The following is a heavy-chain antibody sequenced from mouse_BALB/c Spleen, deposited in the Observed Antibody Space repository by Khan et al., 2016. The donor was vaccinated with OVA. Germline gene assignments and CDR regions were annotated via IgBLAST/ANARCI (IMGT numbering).Heavy chain of an antibody. CDR2: ISSGGSYT. J-gene: IGHJ3*01. CDR1: GFTFSTYG. D-gene: IGHD1-1*01. V-gene: IGHV5-6*02. CDR3: ARLADYYNSEGFAY. Sequence: EVKLEESGGDLVKPGGSLKLSCAASGFTFSTYGMSWVRQTPDKRLEWVATISSGGSYTYYPDSVKGRFTISRDNAKNTLYLQMSSLKSEDTAMYYCARLADYYNSEGFAYWGQGTLVTVSA.